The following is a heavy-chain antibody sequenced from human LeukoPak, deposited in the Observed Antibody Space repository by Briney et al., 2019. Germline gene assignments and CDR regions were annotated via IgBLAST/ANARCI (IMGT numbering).Heavy chain of an antibody. CDR2: ISYDGSNK. CDR1: GFTFGGYG. D-gene: IGHD6-13*01. V-gene: IGHV3-30*18. J-gene: IGHJ4*02. CDR3: AKDGGASSWYRADY. Sequence: PGGSLRLSCSASGFTFGGYGMHWVRQAPGKGLEWVAVISYDGSNKYYADFVKGRLTISRDNSKNTLYLQMNSLRAEDTAVYYCAKDGGASSWYRADYWGQGTLVTVSS.